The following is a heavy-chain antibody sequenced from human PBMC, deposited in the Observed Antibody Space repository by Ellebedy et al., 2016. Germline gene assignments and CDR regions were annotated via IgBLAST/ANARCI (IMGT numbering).Heavy chain of an antibody. Sequence: SGPTLVXPTETLTLTCTVSGFSLSNARMGVSWIRQPPGKALEWLALIYWDDDKRYSPSLKSRLTITKDTSKNQVVLTMTNMDPVDTATYYCAHMPMVLLWGYWGQGTLVTVSP. CDR3: AHMPMVLLWGY. CDR2: IYWDDDK. V-gene: IGHV2-5*02. CDR1: GFSLSNARMG. D-gene: IGHD2-2*01. J-gene: IGHJ4*02.